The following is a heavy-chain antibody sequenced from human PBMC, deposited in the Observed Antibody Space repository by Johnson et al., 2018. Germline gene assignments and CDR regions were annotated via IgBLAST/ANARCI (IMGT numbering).Heavy chain of an antibody. D-gene: IGHD6-13*01. CDR2: IIPIFGTA. Sequence: QVQLQESGAEVKKPGSSVKVSCKASGGTFSSYAISWVRQAPGQGLEWMGGIIPIFGTANYAQKFQGRVTITAAESTSTACMELSSLRPEDTTVYSSAGANGIAAAGSDYGMDVWGQGTTVTVS. J-gene: IGHJ6*02. V-gene: IGHV1-69*01. CDR3: AGANGIAAAGSDYGMDV. CDR1: GGTFSSYA.